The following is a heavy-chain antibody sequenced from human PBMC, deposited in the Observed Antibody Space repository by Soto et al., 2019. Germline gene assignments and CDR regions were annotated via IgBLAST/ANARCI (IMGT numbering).Heavy chain of an antibody. Sequence: QVQLVQSGTEVKKPGASVKVSCYASGYILSNYYMHWVRQAPGQGLEWMGVINPNGGATSYAQKFQGRITITSDTSTSTVYMELSSLRSEDTAVYYCARVGYRVIRGLMYRKIPYYFDYWGQGALVTVSS. CDR1: GYILSNYY. D-gene: IGHD2-21*01. CDR2: INPNGGAT. J-gene: IGHJ4*02. V-gene: IGHV1-46*03. CDR3: ARVGYRVIRGLMYRKIPYYFDY.